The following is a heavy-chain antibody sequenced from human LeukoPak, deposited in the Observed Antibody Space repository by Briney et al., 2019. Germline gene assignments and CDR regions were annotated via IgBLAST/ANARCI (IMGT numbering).Heavy chain of an antibody. CDR3: ARSGMWFSTND. CDR2: INPSISSR. J-gene: IGHJ4*02. CDR1: GYTVTNYY. Sequence: ASVKVSCKASGYTVTNYYMHWVRQAPGQGLEWMGMINPSISSRTYAQKFQGRVTVTSDTSTSPVYMEVSSLRSEDTAIYYCARSGMWFSTNDWGQGTLVTVSS. D-gene: IGHD2-21*01. V-gene: IGHV1-46*01.